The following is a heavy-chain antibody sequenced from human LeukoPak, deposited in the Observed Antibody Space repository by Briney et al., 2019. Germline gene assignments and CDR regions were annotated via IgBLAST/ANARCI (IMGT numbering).Heavy chain of an antibody. CDR3: TRAPRKAWFDP. D-gene: IGHD1-14*01. CDR1: GGSISSFY. V-gene: IGHV4-59*01. J-gene: IGHJ5*02. Sequence: SETLSLTCSVSGGSISSFYCNWIRQPPGKGLEWIGYTSYSGNTKYNPSLKSRVTMSVDTSRKQFSLRLTSVTAADTAVYYCTRAPRKAWFDPWGQGTLVTVSS. CDR2: TSYSGNT.